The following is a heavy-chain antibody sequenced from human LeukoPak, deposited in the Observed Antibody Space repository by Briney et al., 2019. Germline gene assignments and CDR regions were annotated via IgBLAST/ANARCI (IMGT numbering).Heavy chain of an antibody. J-gene: IGHJ5*02. D-gene: IGHD5-12*01. Sequence: ASVKVSCKASGYTFTGYYMHWVRQAPGQGLEWMGWINPNSGGTNYAQKFQGRVTMTRDTSISTAYMELSRLRSDDTAVYYCARDRGYDYRGNWFDPWGQGTLVTVSS. CDR3: ARDRGYDYRGNWFDP. V-gene: IGHV1-2*02. CDR1: GYTFTGYY. CDR2: INPNSGGT.